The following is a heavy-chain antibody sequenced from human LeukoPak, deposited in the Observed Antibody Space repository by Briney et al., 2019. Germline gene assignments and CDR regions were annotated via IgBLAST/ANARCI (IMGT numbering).Heavy chain of an antibody. J-gene: IGHJ4*02. V-gene: IGHV3-23*01. CDR1: GFTFSNYA. D-gene: IGHD3-22*01. CDR3: AKEGGYYYDSSGSFDY. CDR2: ISGGGGTT. Sequence: PGGSLRLSCAASGFTFSNYAMNWVRQAPGKGLEWVSGISGGGGTTYYADAVKGRFTISRDNSTNTLYLQMNSLRAEDTAVYYCAKEGGYYYDSSGSFDYWGQGTLVTVSS.